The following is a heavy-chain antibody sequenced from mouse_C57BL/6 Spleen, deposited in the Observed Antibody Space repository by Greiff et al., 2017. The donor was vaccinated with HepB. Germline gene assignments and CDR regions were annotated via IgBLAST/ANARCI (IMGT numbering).Heavy chain of an antibody. CDR3: AREGLRRVYYAMDY. J-gene: IGHJ4*01. CDR1: GYTFTSYW. V-gene: IGHV1-72*01. CDR2: IDPNSGGT. D-gene: IGHD2-4*01. Sequence: QVQLQQPGAELVKPGASVKLSCKASGYTFTSYWMHWVKQRPGRGLEWIGRIDPNSGGTKYNEKFKSKATLTVDKPSSTAYMQLCSLTSADSAVYYCAREGLRRVYYAMDYWGQGTSVTVSS.